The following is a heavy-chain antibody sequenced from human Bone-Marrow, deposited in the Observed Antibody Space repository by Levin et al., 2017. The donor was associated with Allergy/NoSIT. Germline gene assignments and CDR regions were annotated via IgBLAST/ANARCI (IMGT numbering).Heavy chain of an antibody. Sequence: GESLKISCQASGYNLNNYWIGWVRQMPGKGLEWMGIIYPGDSDTKYSPSFEGQVTISADKSISTTYLQWSSLKPSDTAMYYCTGPGPRGYYYYSMDVWGQGTTVIVSS. CDR1: GYNLNNYW. CDR3: TGPGPRGYYYYSMDV. D-gene: IGHD2-8*02. J-gene: IGHJ6*02. CDR2: IYPGDSDT. V-gene: IGHV5-51*01.